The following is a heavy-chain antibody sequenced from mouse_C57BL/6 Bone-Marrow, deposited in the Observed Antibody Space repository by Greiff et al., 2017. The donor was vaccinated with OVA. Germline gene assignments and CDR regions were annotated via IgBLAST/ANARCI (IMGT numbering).Heavy chain of an antibody. CDR1: GYSFTDYN. J-gene: IGHJ1*03. CDR2: INPNYGTT. D-gene: IGHD1-1*01. CDR3: ALYCGSSYRYCDV. V-gene: IGHV1-39*01. Sequence: VQLQQSGPELVKPGASVKISCKASGYSFTDYNMNWVKQSNGQSLEWIGVINPNYGTTSYNQKFKGKATLTVDQSSSTAYMQLNSLTSEDSAVYDCALYCGSSYRYCDVWGTGTTVTVSS.